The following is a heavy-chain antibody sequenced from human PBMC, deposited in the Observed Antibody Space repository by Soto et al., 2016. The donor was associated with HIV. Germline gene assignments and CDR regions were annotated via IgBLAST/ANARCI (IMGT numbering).Heavy chain of an antibody. CDR2: ISGSGSST. CDR3: AKKGWMIAKDRNWYFDL. D-gene: IGHD3-22*01. J-gene: IGHJ2*01. Sequence: QLLESGGALVQPGGSLRLSCAAFGFSFSNYAMSWVRQAPGKGLQWVSGISGSGSSTYYADSVKGRFTISRDNSKNTLYLQMKSLRAEDTAVYYCAKKGWMIAKDRNWYFDLWGRGTLVTVSS. V-gene: IGHV3-23*01. CDR1: GFSFSNYA.